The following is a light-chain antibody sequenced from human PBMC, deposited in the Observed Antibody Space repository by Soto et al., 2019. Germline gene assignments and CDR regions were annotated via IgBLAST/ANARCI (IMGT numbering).Light chain of an antibody. Sequence: QSVLTQPASVSGSPGQSIAISCTGSSSDVGIYNYVSWYQQHPCKVPKLIIYEVTNRPSGVSNRFSGSKSGNTASLTISGLQAEDEADYYCSSYPTSSTRVFGTGTKVTVL. CDR1: SSDVGIYNY. CDR3: SSYPTSSTRV. CDR2: EVT. V-gene: IGLV2-14*01. J-gene: IGLJ1*01.